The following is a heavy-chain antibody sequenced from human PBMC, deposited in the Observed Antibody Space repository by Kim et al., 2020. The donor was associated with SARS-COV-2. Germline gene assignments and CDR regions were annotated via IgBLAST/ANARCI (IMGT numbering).Heavy chain of an antibody. CDR2: TYYRSKWSN. Sequence: SQTLSLTCAISGDSVSSNSAAWNWIRQSPSRGLEWLGRTYYRSKWSNDYAVSVSSRITINPDTSKNQFSLQLNSVTPEDTAVYYCARERDYGGNSADFDYWGQGTLVTISS. D-gene: IGHD4-17*01. V-gene: IGHV6-1*01. J-gene: IGHJ4*02. CDR1: GDSVSSNSAA. CDR3: ARERDYGGNSADFDY.